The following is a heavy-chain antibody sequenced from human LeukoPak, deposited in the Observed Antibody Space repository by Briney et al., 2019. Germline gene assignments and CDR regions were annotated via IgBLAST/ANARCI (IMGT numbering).Heavy chain of an antibody. CDR1: GGSFSGYY. J-gene: IGHJ4*02. V-gene: IGHV4-34*01. Sequence: PSETLSLTCAVYGGSFSGYYWSWIRQPPGKGLEWIGEINHSGSTNYNPSLKSRVTISVDTSKNQFSLKLSSVTAADTAVYYCARRRITMIVVYWGQGTLVTVSS. D-gene: IGHD3-22*01. CDR2: INHSGST. CDR3: ARRRITMIVVY.